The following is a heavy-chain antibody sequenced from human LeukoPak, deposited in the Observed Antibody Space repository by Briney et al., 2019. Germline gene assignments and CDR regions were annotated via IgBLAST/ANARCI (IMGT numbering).Heavy chain of an antibody. D-gene: IGHD3-3*01. V-gene: IGHV3-23*01. J-gene: IGHJ6*03. CDR3: AKDGPFDFWGGYPSSYYMDV. Sequence: GGSLRLSCAASGFTFSRYAMSWVRQAPGKGLEWVSAISGSGGSTYYADSVKGRFTISRDNSKNTLYLQMNSLRAEDTAVYYCAKDGPFDFWGGYPSSYYMDVWGKGTTVIVSS. CDR2: ISGSGGST. CDR1: GFTFSRYA.